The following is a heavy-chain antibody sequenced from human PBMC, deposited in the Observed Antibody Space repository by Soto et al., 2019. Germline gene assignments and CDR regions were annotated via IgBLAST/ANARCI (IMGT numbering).Heavy chain of an antibody. J-gene: IGHJ4*02. V-gene: IGHV1-69*01. CDR2: IIPMFDTP. Sequence: QVQLVQSGAEVKKLGSSMKVSCKTSGGTFSNYYISWVRQAPGQGLEWMGDIIPMFDTPKYAQKFQGRVTITADESTSAAYMELSSLRAEDTAVYYCARGYSTGYFDYWGQGTLITVSS. CDR1: GGTFSNYY. D-gene: IGHD1-20*01. CDR3: ARGYSTGYFDY.